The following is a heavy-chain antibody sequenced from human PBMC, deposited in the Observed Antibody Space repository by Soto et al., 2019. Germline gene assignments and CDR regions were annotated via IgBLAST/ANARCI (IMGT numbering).Heavy chain of an antibody. J-gene: IGHJ4*02. V-gene: IGHV3-66*01. CDR1: GFTVSSNY. D-gene: IGHD3-22*01. Sequence: GGSLRLSCAASGFTVSSNYMSWVRQAPGKGLEWVSVIYSGGSTYYADSVKGRFTISRDNSKNTLYLQMNSLRAEDTAVYYCASPHYYYDSSGYLFWGQGTLVTVSS. CDR3: ASPHYYYDSSGYLF. CDR2: IYSGGST.